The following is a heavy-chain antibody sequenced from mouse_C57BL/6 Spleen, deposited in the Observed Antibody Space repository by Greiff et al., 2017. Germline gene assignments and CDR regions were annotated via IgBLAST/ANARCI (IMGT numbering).Heavy chain of an antibody. CDR3: ARIFYYYAMDY. CDR2: IYPGDGDT. CDR1: GYAFSSYW. J-gene: IGHJ4*01. Sequence: VQLQQSGAELVKPGASVKISCNASGYAFSSYWMNWVKQRPGKGLEWIGQIYPGDGDTNYNGKFKGKATLTADKSSSTAYMQLSSLTSEDSAVYFCARIFYYYAMDYWGQGTSVTVSS. V-gene: IGHV1-80*01.